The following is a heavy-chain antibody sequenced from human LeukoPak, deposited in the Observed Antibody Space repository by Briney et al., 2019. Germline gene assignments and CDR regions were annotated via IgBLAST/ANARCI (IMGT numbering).Heavy chain of an antibody. CDR3: ARVPYYYDSSGYYDY. D-gene: IGHD3-22*01. Sequence: SGGSLRLSCAASGFTFSNYAMSWVRQAPAKGLEWVSAISGSGGSTYYADSVKGRFTISRDNSKNTLYLQMNSLRAEDTAVYYCARVPYYYDSSGYYDYWGQGTLVTVSS. J-gene: IGHJ4*02. V-gene: IGHV3-23*01. CDR1: GFTFSNYA. CDR2: ISGSGGST.